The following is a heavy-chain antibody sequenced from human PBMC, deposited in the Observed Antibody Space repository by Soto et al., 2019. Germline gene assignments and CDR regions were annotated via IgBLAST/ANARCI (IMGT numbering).Heavy chain of an antibody. J-gene: IGHJ4*02. Sequence: PSETLSLTCTVSGGSISSGDYYWSWIRQPPGKGLEWIGYIYYSGSTYYNPSLKSRVTISVDTSKNQFSLKLSSVTAADTAVYYCARESVEMATMELDYWGQGTLVTVSS. CDR1: GGSISSGDYY. V-gene: IGHV4-30-4*01. CDR2: IYYSGST. D-gene: IGHD5-12*01. CDR3: ARESVEMATMELDY.